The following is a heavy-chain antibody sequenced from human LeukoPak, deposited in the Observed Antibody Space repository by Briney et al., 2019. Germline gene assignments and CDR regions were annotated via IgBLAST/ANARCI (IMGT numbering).Heavy chain of an antibody. J-gene: IGHJ6*02. CDR2: IYYSGST. D-gene: IGHD2-15*01. CDR1: GGSISSGGYY. Sequence: SQTLSLTCTVSGGSISSGGYYWSWIRQHPGKGLEWIGYIYYSGSTYYNPSLKSRVTISVDTSKNQFSLKLSSVTAADTAVYYCARSPRRLIYFCSGGSCYDLHYYYYYGMDVWGQGTTVTVSS. CDR3: ARSPRRLIYFCSGGSCYDLHYYYYYGMDV. V-gene: IGHV4-31*03.